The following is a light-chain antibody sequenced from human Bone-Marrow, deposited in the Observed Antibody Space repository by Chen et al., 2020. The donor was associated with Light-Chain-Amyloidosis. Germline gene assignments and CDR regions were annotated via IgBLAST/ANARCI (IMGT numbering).Light chain of an antibody. J-gene: IGKJ3*01. V-gene: IGKV4-1*01. CDR2: WAS. CDR1: QSVLYSSNNKNY. CDR3: QQYYNTLT. Sequence: DIVMTQSPDSLAVSLGERATINSKSSQSVLYSSNNKNYLAWYQQKPGQPPKLLIHWASTRESGVPDRFSGSGSGTDFTLTISSLQAEDVAVYYCQQYYNTLTFGPGTKVNIK.